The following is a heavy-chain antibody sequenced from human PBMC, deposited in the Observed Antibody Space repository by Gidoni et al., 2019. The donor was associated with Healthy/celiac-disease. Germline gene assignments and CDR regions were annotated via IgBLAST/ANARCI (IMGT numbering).Heavy chain of an antibody. CDR1: GFTFSSYW. CDR3: AEGQQQLVPVN. J-gene: IGHJ4*02. D-gene: IGHD6-13*01. V-gene: IGHV3-7*01. CDR2: IKQDGSEK. Sequence: CAASGFTFSSYWMSWVRRAPGKGLEWVANIKQDGSEKYYVDSVKGRFTISRDNAKNSLYLQMNSLRAEDTAVYYCAEGQQQLVPVNWGQGTLVTVSS.